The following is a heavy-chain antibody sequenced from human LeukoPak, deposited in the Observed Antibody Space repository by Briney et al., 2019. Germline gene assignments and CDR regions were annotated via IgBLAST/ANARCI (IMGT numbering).Heavy chain of an antibody. D-gene: IGHD1-7*01. CDR1: GYTFTSYY. CDR3: AGIHNWNYAIDY. J-gene: IGHJ4*02. Sequence: GASVKVSCKASGYTFTSYYVHWVRQAAGQGLEWIGIISPSGDSTSYAQNFQGRVTMTRDTSTSTVYMELRSLRSEDTAVYYCAGIHNWNYAIDYWGQGTLVTVSS. CDR2: ISPSGDST. V-gene: IGHV1-46*01.